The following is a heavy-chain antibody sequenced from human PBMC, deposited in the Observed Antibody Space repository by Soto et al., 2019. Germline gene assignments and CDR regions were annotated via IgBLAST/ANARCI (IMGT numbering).Heavy chain of an antibody. V-gene: IGHV3-23*01. CDR3: AMGLERNAPTLSYYYGMDV. CDR1: GFTFSSYA. D-gene: IGHD1-1*01. CDR2: ISGSGGST. J-gene: IGHJ6*02. Sequence: GGSLRLSCAASGFTFSSYAMSWVRQAPGKGLEWVSAISGSGGSTYYADSVKGRFTISRDNSKNTLYLQMNSLRAEDTAVYYCAMGLERNAPTLSYYYGMDVWGQGTTVTVSS.